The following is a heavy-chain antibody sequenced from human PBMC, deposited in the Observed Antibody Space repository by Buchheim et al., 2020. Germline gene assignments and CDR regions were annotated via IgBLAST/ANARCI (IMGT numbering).Heavy chain of an antibody. J-gene: IGHJ4*02. V-gene: IGHV3-30-3*01. D-gene: IGHD6-19*01. CDR1: GFTFSSYA. CDR2: ISYDGSNK. Sequence: VQLVESGGGLVQPGGSLRLSCAASGFTFSSYAMHWVRQAPGKGLEWVAVISYDGSNKYYADSVKGRFTISRDNSKNTLYLQMNSLRAEDTAVYYCARDSSVAVLGYWGQGTL. CDR3: ARDSSVAVLGY.